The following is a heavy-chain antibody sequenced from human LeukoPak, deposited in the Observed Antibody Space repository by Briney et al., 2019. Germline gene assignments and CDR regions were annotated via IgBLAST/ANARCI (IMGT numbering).Heavy chain of an antibody. J-gene: IGHJ5*02. CDR1: GFIISGYA. V-gene: IGHV3-23*01. D-gene: IGHD1-1*01. CDR3: AKGDTPDNSYNYFAP. CDR2: ISYSGDGT. Sequence: GGSLRLSCAASGFIISGYAMSWVRQAPGKGLGWVSSISYSGDGTKYADSVKGRCTISREDSKNTLYLQMNSLRAEDTAVYYCAKGDTPDNSYNYFAPWGQGTLVTVSS.